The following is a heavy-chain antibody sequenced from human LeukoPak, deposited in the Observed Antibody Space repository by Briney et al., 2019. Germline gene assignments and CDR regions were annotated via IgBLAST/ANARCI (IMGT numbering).Heavy chain of an antibody. CDR3: AKPPYVWGSYRPNGAYFDY. D-gene: IGHD3-16*02. V-gene: IGHV3-30*18. J-gene: IGHJ4*02. Sequence: GRSLRLSCAASGFTFSSYGMHWVRKAPGKGQEWVAVISYDGSNKYYADSVKGRLTISRDNSKNKLYLQMNSLRAEDTAVYYCAKPPYVWGSYRPNGAYFDYWGQGTLVTVSS. CDR1: GFTFSSYG. CDR2: ISYDGSNK.